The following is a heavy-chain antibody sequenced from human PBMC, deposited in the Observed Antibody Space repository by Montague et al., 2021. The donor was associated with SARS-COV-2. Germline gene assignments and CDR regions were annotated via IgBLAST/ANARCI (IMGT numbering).Heavy chain of an antibody. CDR3: ARAYYTGLYPFDY. Sequence: SLRLSCAASGFTLSRYWMYWVRQAPGKGLVWISRIHYDGSSTNYTDSVRGRFTISRDTAKNTLYLQMNSLRAEDTAVYYCARAYYTGLYPFDYWGQGTLVTVSS. V-gene: IGHV3-74*01. CDR1: GFTLSRYW. J-gene: IGHJ4*02. CDR2: IHYDGSST. D-gene: IGHD2-8*02.